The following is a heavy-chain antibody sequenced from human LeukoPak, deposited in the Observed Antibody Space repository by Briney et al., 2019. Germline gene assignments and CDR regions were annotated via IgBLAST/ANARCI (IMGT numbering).Heavy chain of an antibody. CDR2: MNPNSGNT. J-gene: IGHJ6*02. Sequence: ASVKVSCKASGCTFTSYDINWVRQATGQGLEWMGWMNPNSGNTGYAQKFQGRVTMTRDTSTSTVYMELSSLRSEDTAVYYCARVAAAIFGYYYYGMDVWGQGTTVTVSS. CDR3: ARVAAAIFGYYYYGMDV. D-gene: IGHD2-2*01. CDR1: GCTFTSYD. V-gene: IGHV1-8*01.